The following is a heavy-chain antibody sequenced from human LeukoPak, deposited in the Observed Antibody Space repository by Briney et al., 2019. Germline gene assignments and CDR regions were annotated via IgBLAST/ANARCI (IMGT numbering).Heavy chain of an antibody. Sequence: PGGSLRLSCAASGFTFSDYGMHWVRQAPGKGLEWVACIRYDGNTKYYADSVKGRFTISRGNSKNTLYLQMNSLRPEDTAVYYCAKVRFCSGATCYPDDYWGQGTLVTVSS. CDR3: AKVRFCSGATCYPDDY. D-gene: IGHD2-15*01. J-gene: IGHJ4*02. CDR1: GFTFSDYG. V-gene: IGHV3-30*02. CDR2: IRYDGNTK.